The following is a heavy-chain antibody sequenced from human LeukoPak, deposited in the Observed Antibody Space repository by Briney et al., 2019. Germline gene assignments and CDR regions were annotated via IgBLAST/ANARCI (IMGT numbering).Heavy chain of an antibody. V-gene: IGHV3-7*01. J-gene: IGHJ4*02. Sequence: GGSLRLSCAASGFTFSSYWMNWVRQAPGKGLEWVANIKQDGSEKYYVDSVKGRFTISRDNAKNSLYLQMNSLRAEDTAVYYCGSIGSSWYEDYCGQGTLVTVSS. CDR1: GFTFSSYW. CDR3: GSIGSSWYEDY. D-gene: IGHD6-13*01. CDR2: IKQDGSEK.